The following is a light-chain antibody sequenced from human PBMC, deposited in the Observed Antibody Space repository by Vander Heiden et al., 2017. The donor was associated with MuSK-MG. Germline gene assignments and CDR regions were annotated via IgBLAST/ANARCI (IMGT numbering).Light chain of an antibody. CDR3: QHDTSYSA. J-gene: IGKJ1*01. CDR1: QSIGRW. Sequence: DIQMTQSPSTLSASVGDRVTITCRASQSIGRWLDWYQQKPGKAPNLLIYDASKWASGVPSRFSGTGSGTEFTLTSISRQPDDFATYYCQHDTSYSAFGQGTKVEIK. V-gene: IGKV1-5*01. CDR2: DAS.